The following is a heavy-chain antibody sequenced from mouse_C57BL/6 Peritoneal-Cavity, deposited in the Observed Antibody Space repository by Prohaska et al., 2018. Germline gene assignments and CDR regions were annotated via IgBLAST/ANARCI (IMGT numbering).Heavy chain of an antibody. Sequence: EVQLVESGGGLVKPGGSLKLSCAASGFTFSSYAMSWVRQTPEKRLEWVATISDGDSYTYYPENVKGRFTISRDNAKNNLYLQMSHLKSEDTAMYYCARDWDYWGQGTTLTVSS. CDR1: GFTFSSYA. J-gene: IGHJ2*01. V-gene: IGHV5-4*01. CDR2: ISDGDSYT. CDR3: ARDWDY.